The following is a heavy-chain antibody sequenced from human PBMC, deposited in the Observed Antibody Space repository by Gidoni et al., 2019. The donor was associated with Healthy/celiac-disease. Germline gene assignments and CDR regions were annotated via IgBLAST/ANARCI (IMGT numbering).Heavy chain of an antibody. CDR3: AKVGDYGERGGSFYYYGMDV. V-gene: IGHV1-18*01. CDR1: GYSFTSYG. J-gene: IGHJ6*02. CDR2: IRAYNGNT. D-gene: IGHD4-17*01. Sequence: QVQLVQSGAEVTKPVASVKLSCKASGYSFTSYGISRVRPAPGQGLDSMGWIRAYNGNTNYAQRLKGRVTMNTGTATSTAYMELRSLRYDDSAVYYCAKVGDYGERGGSFYYYGMDVWGQGTTVAVSS.